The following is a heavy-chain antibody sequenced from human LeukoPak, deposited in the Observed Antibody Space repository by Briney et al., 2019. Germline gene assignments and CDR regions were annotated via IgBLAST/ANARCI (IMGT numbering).Heavy chain of an antibody. CDR1: GGSISSSSYY. CDR2: IYYSGST. J-gene: IGHJ1*01. D-gene: IGHD3-9*01. Sequence: SETPSLTCTVSGGSISSSSYYWGWIRQPPGEGLEWIGSIYYSGSTYYNPSLKSRVTISVDTSKNQFSLKLSSVTAADTAVYYCARHVSAPYYDILTGYYSGIYFQHWGQGTLVTVSS. V-gene: IGHV4-39*01. CDR3: ARHVSAPYYDILTGYYSGIYFQH.